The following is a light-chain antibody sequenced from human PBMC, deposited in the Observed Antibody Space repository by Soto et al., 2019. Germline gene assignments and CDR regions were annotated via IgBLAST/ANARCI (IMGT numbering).Light chain of an antibody. CDR2: GAS. Sequence: EIVMTQSPANLSVSPGESATLSCRASQSVSNNLTWYQQKPGQPPRLLIYGASTRATGVPGRFSGSGSGTEFTLTISRLQSEDFAVDYCQQYNDWWTFGQGTKVEIK. CDR3: QQYNDWWT. J-gene: IGKJ1*01. CDR1: QSVSNN. V-gene: IGKV3-15*01.